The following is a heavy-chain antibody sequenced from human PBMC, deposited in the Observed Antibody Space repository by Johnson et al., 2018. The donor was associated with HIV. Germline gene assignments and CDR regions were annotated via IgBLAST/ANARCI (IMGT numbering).Heavy chain of an antibody. CDR2: IYSGGNT. CDR3: AKDRIRSTAPDTFDV. J-gene: IGHJ3*01. CDR1: GFSISYDY. V-gene: IGHV3-53*01. D-gene: IGHD5-18*01. Sequence: VQLVESGGGLVQPGGSLRLSCAASGFSISYDYMSWVRQAPGKGLEWVSSIYSGGNTYHADSVKGRFTISRDNSKNTLYLQMDSLRAVDTAVFYCAKDRIRSTAPDTFDVWGQGTMVTVSS.